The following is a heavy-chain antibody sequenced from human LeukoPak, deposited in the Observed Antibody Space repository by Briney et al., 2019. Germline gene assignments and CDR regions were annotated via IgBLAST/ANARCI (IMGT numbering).Heavy chain of an antibody. J-gene: IGHJ6*04. D-gene: IGHD6-13*01. Sequence: PGGSLRLSCAASGFPSSRFAMTWVRQAPGKGLEWVSATSVIGGRTYYADSVKGRFTISRDNSNNTLFLQMNSLRADDTAIYYCAKDLRRDPAAGIVDVWGKGTTVTVSS. V-gene: IGHV3-23*01. CDR1: GFPSSRFA. CDR2: TSVIGGRT. CDR3: AKDLRRDPAAGIVDV.